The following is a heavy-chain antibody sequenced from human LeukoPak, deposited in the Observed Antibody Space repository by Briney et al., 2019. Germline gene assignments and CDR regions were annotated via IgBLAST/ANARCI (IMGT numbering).Heavy chain of an antibody. CDR3: AKYPTAAAKWSYFDY. V-gene: IGHV3-23*01. D-gene: IGHD6-13*01. CDR2: ISGSGGST. Sequence: PGGTLRLSCAASGFTFSSYGMSWVRPAPGKGLEWISAISGSGGSTYYADSVKGRFTISRDNFKNTLYLQMNSLRAEDTAVYYCAKYPTAAAKWSYFDYWGQGTLVTVSS. J-gene: IGHJ4*02. CDR1: GFTFSSYG.